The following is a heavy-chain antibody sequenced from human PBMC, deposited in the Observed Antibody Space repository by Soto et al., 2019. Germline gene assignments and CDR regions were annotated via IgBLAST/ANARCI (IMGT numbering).Heavy chain of an antibody. J-gene: IGHJ4*02. CDR3: ASISWYRIDY. V-gene: IGHV4-30-4*01. CDR1: GGSISSADYY. D-gene: IGHD6-13*01. CDR2: INYSGST. Sequence: SETLSLTCTVSGGSISSADYYWSWIRQPPGKGLEWIGYINYSGSTNYSPSLKSRVTISVDTSKNHFTLKLTSVTAADTAVYYCASISWYRIDYWGQGTLVTVS.